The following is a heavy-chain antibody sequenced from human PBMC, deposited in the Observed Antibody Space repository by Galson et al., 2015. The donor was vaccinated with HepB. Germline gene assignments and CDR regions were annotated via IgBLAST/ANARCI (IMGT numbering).Heavy chain of an antibody. CDR1: GDSFTNYW. CDR2: IYPGDSHT. Sequence: QSGAEVKKPGESLKISCEASGDSFTNYWIGWVRQMPGKGLEWMGVIYPGDSHTTYSPSFQGQVTISADKSISTAYLQWNSLKASDTAMYYCATTVGGMGDFHYRGQGTLVTVSP. J-gene: IGHJ4*02. D-gene: IGHD6-19*01. V-gene: IGHV5-51*01. CDR3: ATTVGGMGDFHY.